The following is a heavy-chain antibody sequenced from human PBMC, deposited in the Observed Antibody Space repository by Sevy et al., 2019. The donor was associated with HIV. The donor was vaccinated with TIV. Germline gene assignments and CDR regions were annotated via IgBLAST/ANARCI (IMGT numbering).Heavy chain of an antibody. CDR1: GFTFTSYG. V-gene: IGHV3-53*01. Sequence: GGSLRLSCAASGFTFTSYGMHWVRQAPGKGLEWVSNIYSDGRTYYADSVRGRFTISRDTSKNTVYLEMKSLRAEDTAVYYCTREDIVLGEDNYYGMDVWGHGTTVTVSS. J-gene: IGHJ6*02. CDR3: TREDIVLGEDNYYGMDV. CDR2: IYSDGRT. D-gene: IGHD2-15*01.